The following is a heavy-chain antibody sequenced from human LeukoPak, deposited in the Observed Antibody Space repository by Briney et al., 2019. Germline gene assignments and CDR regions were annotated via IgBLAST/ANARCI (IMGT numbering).Heavy chain of an antibody. CDR2: INPNSGGT. J-gene: IGHJ4*02. CDR3: AIYDFWSGPYQAPIDY. V-gene: IGHV1-2*02. CDR1: GYTFTGYY. D-gene: IGHD3-3*01. Sequence: ASVKVSCKASGYTFTGYYMHWVRQAPGQGLEWMGWINPNSGGTNYAQKSQGRVTMTRDTSISTAYMELSRLRSDDTAVYYCAIYDFWSGPYQAPIDYWGQGTLVTVSS.